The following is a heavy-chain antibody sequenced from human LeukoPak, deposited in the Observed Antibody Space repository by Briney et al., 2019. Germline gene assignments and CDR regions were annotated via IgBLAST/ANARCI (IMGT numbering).Heavy chain of an antibody. CDR2: ISSSSSTI. V-gene: IGHV3-48*04. CDR1: GFTFSSYS. D-gene: IGHD3-16*01. CDR3: AGGGGSLLFDY. J-gene: IGHJ4*02. Sequence: PGGSLRLSCAASGFTFSSYSMNWVRQAPGKGLEWVSYISSSSSTIYYADSVKGRFTISRDNAKNSLYLQMNSLRAEDTAVYYRAGGGGSLLFDYWGQGTLVTVSS.